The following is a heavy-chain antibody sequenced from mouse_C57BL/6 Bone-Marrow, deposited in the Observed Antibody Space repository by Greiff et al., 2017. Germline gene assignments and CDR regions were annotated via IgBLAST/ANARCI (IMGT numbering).Heavy chain of an antibody. CDR1: GYTFTSYW. CDR2: IHPNSGST. CDR3: ARDYYGYAMDY. V-gene: IGHV1-64*01. D-gene: IGHD1-1*01. Sequence: VQLQQSGAELVKPGASVKLSCKASGYTFTSYWMHWVKQRPGQGLEWIGMIHPNSGSTNYNEKFKSKATLTVDKSSSTAYMQLSSLTSEDSAVYYGARDYYGYAMDYWGQGTSVTVSS. J-gene: IGHJ4*01.